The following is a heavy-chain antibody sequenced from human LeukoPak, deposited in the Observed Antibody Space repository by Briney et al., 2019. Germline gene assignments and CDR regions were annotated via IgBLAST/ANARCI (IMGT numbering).Heavy chain of an antibody. CDR2: IRYDGSNK. CDR3: AKPLGYSGYVFDY. CDR1: GFTFSSYG. J-gene: IGHJ4*02. D-gene: IGHD5-12*01. V-gene: IGHV3-30*02. Sequence: PGGSLRLSCAASGFTFSSYGMHWVCQAPGKGLEWVAFIRYDGSNKYYADSVKGRFTISRDNSKNTLYLQMNSLRAEDTAVYYCAKPLGYSGYVFDYWGQGTLVTVSS.